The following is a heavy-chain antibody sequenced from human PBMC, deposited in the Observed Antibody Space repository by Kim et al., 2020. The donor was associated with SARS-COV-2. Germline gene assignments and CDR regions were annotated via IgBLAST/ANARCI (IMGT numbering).Heavy chain of an antibody. CDR3: AKDVLRVVYYYGMDV. D-gene: IGHD5-12*01. J-gene: IGHJ6*02. V-gene: IGHV3-43*01. Sequence: DSVKDRYTISRDNSKNSLYLRMNSLRTEDTALYYCAKDVLRVVYYYGMDVWGQGTTVTVSS.